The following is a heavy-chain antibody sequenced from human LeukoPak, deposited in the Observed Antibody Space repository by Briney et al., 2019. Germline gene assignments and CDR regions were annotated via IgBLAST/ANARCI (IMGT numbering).Heavy chain of an antibody. V-gene: IGHV3-23*01. CDR1: GFTFSSYA. J-gene: IGHJ4*02. CDR3: AKGRRGGSGYYYVEDYFDY. Sequence: GGSLRLSCGVSGFTFSSYAMGWASQAPGKGLEWVSSVSGSGDTTYYADSVRGRFTISRDNSKNTLYLQMNSLRADDTAVYFCAKGRRGGSGYYYVEDYFDYWGQGTLVTVSS. CDR2: VSGSGDTT. D-gene: IGHD3-22*01.